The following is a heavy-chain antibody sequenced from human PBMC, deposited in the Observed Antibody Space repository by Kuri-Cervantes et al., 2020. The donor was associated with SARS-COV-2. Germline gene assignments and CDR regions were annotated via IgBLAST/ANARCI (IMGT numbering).Heavy chain of an antibody. CDR1: GGSISSGYY. CDR3: VRPRYSSSWYTDY. D-gene: IGHD6-13*01. J-gene: IGHJ4*02. CDR2: IHHRGSS. V-gene: IGHV4-38-2*01. Sequence: SETLSLTCAVSGGSISSGYYWGWIRQPPGKGLEWIGIIHHRGSSYYNPSLRSRVTVSVDTSKSQFSLKLSSVTAADTAVYYCVRPRYSSSWYTDYWGQGTLVTVSS.